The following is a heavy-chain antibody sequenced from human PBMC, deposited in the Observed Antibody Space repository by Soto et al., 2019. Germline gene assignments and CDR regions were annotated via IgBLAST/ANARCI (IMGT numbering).Heavy chain of an antibody. V-gene: IGHV1-69*12. Sequence: QVQLVQSGAEVKKPGSSVKVSCKASGGTFSSYAISWVRQAPGQGLEWMGGIIPIFGTANYAQKFQGRVTITADESTSTAYMELSSLRSEDPAVYYCARCVATTLTYYYYGMDVWGQGTTVTVSS. CDR1: GGTFSSYA. CDR2: IIPIFGTA. D-gene: IGHD5-12*01. CDR3: ARCVATTLTYYYYGMDV. J-gene: IGHJ6*02.